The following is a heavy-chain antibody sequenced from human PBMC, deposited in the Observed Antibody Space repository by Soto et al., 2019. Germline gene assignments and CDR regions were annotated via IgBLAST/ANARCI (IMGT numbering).Heavy chain of an antibody. V-gene: IGHV1-2*02. Sequence: ASVKVSCKASGYTFTGYYMHWVRQAPGQGLEWMGWINPNSGGTNYAQKFQGRVTMTRDTSISTAYMELSRLRSDDTAVYYCARVGRVAAAGTATSGGYYYYYGMGVWGQGTTVTVSS. CDR3: ARVGRVAAAGTATSGGYYYYYGMGV. D-gene: IGHD6-13*01. CDR1: GYTFTGYY. CDR2: INPNSGGT. J-gene: IGHJ6*02.